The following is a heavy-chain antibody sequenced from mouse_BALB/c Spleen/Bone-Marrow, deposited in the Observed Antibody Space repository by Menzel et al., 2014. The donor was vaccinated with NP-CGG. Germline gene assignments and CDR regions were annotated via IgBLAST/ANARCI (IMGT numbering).Heavy chain of an antibody. CDR2: IWGDGST. CDR3: ARDSFLITRASDY. Sequence: VQGVESGPGLVAPSQSLSIPCTVSGFSLTGYGVSWVRQPPGKGLEWLGMIWGDGSTDYNSALKSRLSISKDNSKGQVFLKMNSLQTDDTARYYCARDSFLITRASDYLGQGTSVTVSS. J-gene: IGHJ4*01. V-gene: IGHV2-6-7*01. D-gene: IGHD2-4*01. CDR1: GFSLTGYG.